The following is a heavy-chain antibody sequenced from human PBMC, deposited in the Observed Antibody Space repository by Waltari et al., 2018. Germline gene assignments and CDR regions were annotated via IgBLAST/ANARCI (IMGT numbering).Heavy chain of an antibody. CDR1: GFTFSSYG. V-gene: IGHV3-30*03. CDR3: ARSTTVTHYYFDY. CDR2: ISYDENNN. D-gene: IGHD4-17*01. J-gene: IGHJ4*02. Sequence: QVQLVESGGGVVQPGRSLRLSCAASGFTFSSYGMHWVRQAPGKGLEWVADISYDENNNYYADSVKSRFTISRDNSKNTLYLQMNSLRAEDTAVYYCARSTTVTHYYFDYWGQGTLVTVSS.